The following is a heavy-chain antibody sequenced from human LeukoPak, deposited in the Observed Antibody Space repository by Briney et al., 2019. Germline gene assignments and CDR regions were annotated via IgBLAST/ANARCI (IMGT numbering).Heavy chain of an antibody. V-gene: IGHV4-39*01. J-gene: IGHJ5*02. D-gene: IGHD2-8*01. CDR2: IDYRGNT. Sequence: SETLSLTCTVSGDSINASTYYWGWIRQSPVKGLEWIGTIDYRGNTYYSPSLKSRVTISLGTSKNQFSLKLTSVTATDTAVYYCARVYCTNDVCYRVNLFDPWSQGTLVTVSS. CDR1: GDSINASTYY. CDR3: ARVYCTNDVCYRVNLFDP.